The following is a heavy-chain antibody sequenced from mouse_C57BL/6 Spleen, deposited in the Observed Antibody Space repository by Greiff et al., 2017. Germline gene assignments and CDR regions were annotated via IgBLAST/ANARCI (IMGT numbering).Heavy chain of an antibody. CDR2: IRNTANGYTT. CDR3: ASHLYRGAMDY. CDR1: GFTFTDYY. V-gene: IGHV7-3*01. Sequence: EVHLVESGGGLVQPGGSLSLSCAASGFTFTDYYMSWVRQPPGKALEWLGFIRNTANGYTTEYSASVKGRFTISRDNSPSILYLQMNALRAEDRATYYCASHLYRGAMDYWGQGTSVTVSS. J-gene: IGHJ4*01. D-gene: IGHD1-1*01.